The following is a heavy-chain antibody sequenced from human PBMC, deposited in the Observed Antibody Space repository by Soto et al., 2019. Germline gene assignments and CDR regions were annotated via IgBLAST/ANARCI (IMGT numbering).Heavy chain of an antibody. CDR3: ARGGNYYDSSVDY. CDR2: IDHSGSA. D-gene: IGHD3-22*01. J-gene: IGHJ4*02. V-gene: IGHV4-34*01. CDR1: GGSFSGYY. Sequence: SETLSLTCAVYGGSFSGYYWSWIRQPPGKGLEWIGEIDHSGSANYSPSLKSRVTISLDTSKNQFSLKLNSLTAADTAVYYCARGGNYYDSSVDYWGQGTQVTVS.